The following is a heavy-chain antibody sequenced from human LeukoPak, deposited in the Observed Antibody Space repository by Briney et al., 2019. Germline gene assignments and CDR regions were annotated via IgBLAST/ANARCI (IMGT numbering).Heavy chain of an antibody. Sequence: KPGGCLRLSCAASGFTFSSYAMSWVRQAPGKGLEWVSSISSSSSYIYYADSVKGRFTISRDNAKNSLYLQMNSLRAEDTAVYYCARDVVRSNAWFDPWGQGTLVTVSS. D-gene: IGHD2-21*01. CDR1: GFTFSSYA. CDR2: ISSSSSYI. V-gene: IGHV3-21*01. J-gene: IGHJ5*02. CDR3: ARDVVRSNAWFDP.